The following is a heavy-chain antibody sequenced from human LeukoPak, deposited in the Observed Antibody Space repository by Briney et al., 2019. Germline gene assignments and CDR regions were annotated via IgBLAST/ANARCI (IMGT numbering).Heavy chain of an antibody. Sequence: SETLSLTCTVSGGSMNNYYWNRIRQPPGKGLEWIGYIYYSGSTNYNPSLKSRVTISVDTSKNQFTLKLSSVTAADTAVYYCARGRYGWLPFDFWGQGTLVTVSS. CDR3: ARGRYGWLPFDF. CDR1: GGSMNNYY. D-gene: IGHD3-16*01. CDR2: IYYSGST. J-gene: IGHJ4*02. V-gene: IGHV4-59*01.